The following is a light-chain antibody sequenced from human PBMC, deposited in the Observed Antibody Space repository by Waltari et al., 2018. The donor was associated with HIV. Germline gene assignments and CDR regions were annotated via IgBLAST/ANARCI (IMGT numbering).Light chain of an antibody. CDR3: CSYVGSGTWV. J-gene: IGLJ3*02. Sequence: QSALTQPASVSGSPGQSITISCTGTSSALVAWSQQHPDKAPKVMIFEVSKRPSGVPNRFSGSKSCNTASLTISGLQAEDEADYYCCSYVGSGTWVFGGGTKLTVL. CDR2: EVS. V-gene: IGLV2-23*02. CDR1: SSAL.